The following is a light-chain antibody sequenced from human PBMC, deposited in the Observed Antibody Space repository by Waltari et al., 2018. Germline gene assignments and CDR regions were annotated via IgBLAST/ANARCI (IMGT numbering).Light chain of an antibody. Sequence: QLVLTQSPSASASLGASVNITCTLSSGHSSHVIASHHQRPEKGPRYLMKVNSDGSHNKGDEIPDRFSGSSSGAERYLTISSLQSEDEADYYCQTGGHGTWVFGGGTKLTV. CDR2: VNSDGSH. V-gene: IGLV4-69*01. J-gene: IGLJ3*02. CDR1: SGHSSHV. CDR3: QTGGHGTWV.